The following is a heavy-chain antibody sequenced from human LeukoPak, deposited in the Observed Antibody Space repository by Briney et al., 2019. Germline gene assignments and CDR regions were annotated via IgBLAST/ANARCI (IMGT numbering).Heavy chain of an antibody. V-gene: IGHV3-48*04. CDR3: ARDWSSGYYDSSGYYARGFDY. CDR1: GFTFSSYS. D-gene: IGHD3-22*01. CDR2: ISSSSSTI. J-gene: IGHJ4*02. Sequence: GGSLRLSCAASGFTFSSYSMNWVRQAPGKGLEWVSYISSSSSTIYYADSVKGRFTISRDNAKNSLYLQMNSLRAEDTAVYYCARDWSSGYYDSSGYYARGFDYWGQGTLVTVSS.